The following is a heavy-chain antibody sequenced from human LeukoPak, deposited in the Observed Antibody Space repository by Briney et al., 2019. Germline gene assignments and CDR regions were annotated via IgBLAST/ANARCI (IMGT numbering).Heavy chain of an antibody. CDR1: DGSISNYY. V-gene: IGHV4-59*01. J-gene: IGHJ6*03. CDR3: ARGGGSYGIYYYYYMDV. Sequence: SETLSLTCTVSDGSISNYYWSWIRQPPGKGLESIGYVYYSGRTNYNPSLKSRVTISVDTSKNQLSLKLSSVTAADTAVYYCARGGGSYGIYYYYYMDVWGKGTTVTVSS. D-gene: IGHD5-18*01. CDR2: VYYSGRT.